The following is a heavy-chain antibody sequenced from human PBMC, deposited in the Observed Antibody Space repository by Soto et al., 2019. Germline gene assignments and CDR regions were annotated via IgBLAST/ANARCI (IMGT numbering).Heavy chain of an antibody. D-gene: IGHD2-15*01. Sequence: GASVKVSCKASGFTFTSSAMQWVRQARGQRLEWIGWIVVGSGNTNYAQKFQERVTITRDMSTSTAYMELSSLRSEDTAVYYCAAESCSGGSCYHGAFDIWGQGTMVTVSS. CDR3: AAESCSGGSCYHGAFDI. J-gene: IGHJ3*02. CDR2: IVVGSGNT. CDR1: GFTFTSSA. V-gene: IGHV1-58*02.